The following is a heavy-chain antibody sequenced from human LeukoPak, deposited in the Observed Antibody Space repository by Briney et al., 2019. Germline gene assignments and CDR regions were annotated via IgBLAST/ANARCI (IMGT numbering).Heavy chain of an antibody. CDR3: ARGNRPYYDFWSGYYPYYFDY. CDR1: GFTFSSYS. Sequence: GGSLRLSCAASGFTFSSYSMNWVRQAPGKGLEWVSSISSSSSYIYYADSVKGRFTISRDNAKNSLYLQMNSLGAEDTAVYYCARGNRPYYDFWSGYYPYYFDYWGQGTLVTVSS. V-gene: IGHV3-21*01. D-gene: IGHD3-3*01. J-gene: IGHJ4*02. CDR2: ISSSSSYI.